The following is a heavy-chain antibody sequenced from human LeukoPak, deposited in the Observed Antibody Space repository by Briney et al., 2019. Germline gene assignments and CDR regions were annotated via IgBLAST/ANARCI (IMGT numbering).Heavy chain of an antibody. V-gene: IGHV3-48*01. CDR3: AKFSGQQGDY. CDR2: ISSSGSTI. J-gene: IGHJ4*02. Sequence: GGSLRLSCVASGFTFSSYGMHWVRQAPGKGLEWVSYISSSGSTIYYADSVKGRFTISRDNSKNTLYLQMNNLRAEDTAVYYCAKFSGQQGDYWGQGTLVTVSS. CDR1: GFTFSSYG. D-gene: IGHD6-13*01.